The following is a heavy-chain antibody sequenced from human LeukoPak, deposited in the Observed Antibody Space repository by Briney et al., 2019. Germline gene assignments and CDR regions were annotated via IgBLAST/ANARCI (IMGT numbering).Heavy chain of an antibody. V-gene: IGHV4-30-4*07. CDR2: IYYRGST. CDR1: GGSISRGGYP. D-gene: IGHD6-13*01. J-gene: IGHJ5*02. Sequence: SETLSLTCAVSGGSISRGGYPWSSIPQPPAKVLEWIGYIYYRGSTYYNPSLKSRVTISVDTSKNQFSLKLSSVTAADTAVYYCARGGSSWSNWFDPWGQGTLVTVSS. CDR3: ARGGSSWSNWFDP.